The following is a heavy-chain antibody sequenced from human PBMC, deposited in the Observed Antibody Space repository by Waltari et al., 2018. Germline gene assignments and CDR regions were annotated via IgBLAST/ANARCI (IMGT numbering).Heavy chain of an antibody. CDR1: GFSFSSYW. Sequence: EVQLVESGGGLVQPGGSLRLSCAASGFSFSSYWMTWFCQAPGKGLEWVATIKPDGSGKFYVDSVKGRFSISRDNAKNSLYLQMNSLRAEDTAIFYCARMGAGRAPDYWGQGTLVTVSS. CDR3: ARMGAGRAPDY. D-gene: IGHD3-16*01. J-gene: IGHJ4*02. CDR2: IKPDGSGK. V-gene: IGHV3-7*03.